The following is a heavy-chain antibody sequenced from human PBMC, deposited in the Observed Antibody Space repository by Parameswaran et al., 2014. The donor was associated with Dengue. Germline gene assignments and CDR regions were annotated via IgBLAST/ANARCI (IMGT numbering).Heavy chain of an antibody. V-gene: IGHV4-59*01. CDR2: IYYSGST. CDR3: ARRATIFGSGMDV. Sequence: RWIRQPPGKGLEWIGYIYYSGSTNYNPSLKSRVTISVDTSKNQFSLKLSSVTAADTAVYYCARRATIFGSGMDVWGQGTTVTVSS. D-gene: IGHD3-3*01. J-gene: IGHJ6*02.